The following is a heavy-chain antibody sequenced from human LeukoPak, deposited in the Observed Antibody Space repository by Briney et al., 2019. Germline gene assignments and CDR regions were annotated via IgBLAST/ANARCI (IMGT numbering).Heavy chain of an antibody. J-gene: IGHJ3*02. Sequence: SETLSLTRTVSGGSISSHYWRAIRQPPGKGVEGVGYIYKSGSTNYNPSLKSRVTISVDTSKNQFSLKLSSVTAADTDVYDCARGLYYCSSTSCPIGAFDIWGQGTMVTVSS. CDR3: ARGLYYCSSTSCPIGAFDI. D-gene: IGHD2-2*01. CDR1: GGSISSHY. V-gene: IGHV4-59*11. CDR2: IYKSGST.